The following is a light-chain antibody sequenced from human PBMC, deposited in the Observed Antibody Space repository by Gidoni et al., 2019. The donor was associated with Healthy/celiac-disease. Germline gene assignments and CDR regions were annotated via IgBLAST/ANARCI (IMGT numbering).Light chain of an antibody. Sequence: IQMTQSPSSLSASVGDRVTITCRASQSISSYLNWYQQKPGKAHKLLIYAASSLQSGVPSRFSGSGSGTDFTLTISSLQPEDFATYYCQQSYSTPPITFGQGTRLEIK. CDR2: AAS. CDR3: QQSYSTPPIT. V-gene: IGKV1-39*01. J-gene: IGKJ5*01. CDR1: QSISSY.